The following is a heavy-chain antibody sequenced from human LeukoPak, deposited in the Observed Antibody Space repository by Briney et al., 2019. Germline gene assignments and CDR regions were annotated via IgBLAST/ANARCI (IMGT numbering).Heavy chain of an antibody. D-gene: IGHD3-10*01. Sequence: GGSLRLSCVASGFTFSSYAMHWVRQAPGKGLEWVAVISYDGGLAYYADSVRGRFTISRDNSKNTLYLQMNSLRAEDTAVYYCASFPLWFGELFADYWGQGTLVTVSS. CDR3: ASFPLWFGELFADY. CDR2: ISYDGGLA. CDR1: GFTFSSYA. V-gene: IGHV3-30*04. J-gene: IGHJ4*02.